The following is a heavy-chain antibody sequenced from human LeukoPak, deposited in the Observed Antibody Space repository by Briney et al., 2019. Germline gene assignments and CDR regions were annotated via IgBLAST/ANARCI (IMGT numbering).Heavy chain of an antibody. D-gene: IGHD3-16*01. CDR2: IKSKTDGGTT. J-gene: IGHJ3*01. V-gene: IGHV3-15*01. CDR3: TTDWGTGTRPVIAFDL. CDR1: GFTFSNAW. Sequence: PGGSLRLSCAASGFTFSNAWMSWVRQAPGKGLEWVGLIKSKTDGGTTDYAAPVKGRFTISRDDSKNTLYLQMNSLKTEDTAVYYCTTDWGTGTRPVIAFDLWGQGTMVTVSS.